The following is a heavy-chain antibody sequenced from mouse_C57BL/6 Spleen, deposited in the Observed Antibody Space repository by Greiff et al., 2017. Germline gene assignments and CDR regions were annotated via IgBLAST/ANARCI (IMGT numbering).Heavy chain of an antibody. D-gene: IGHD3-2*02. CDR1: GFTFSDYY. Sequence: EVQGVESGGGLVQPGGSLKLSCAASGFTFSDYYMYWVRQTPEKRLEWVAYISNGGGSTYYPDTVKGRFTISRDNAKNTLYLQMSRLKSEDTAMYYCARGSGYYFAYWGQGTLVTVSA. CDR3: ARGSGYYFAY. J-gene: IGHJ3*01. CDR2: ISNGGGST. V-gene: IGHV5-12*01.